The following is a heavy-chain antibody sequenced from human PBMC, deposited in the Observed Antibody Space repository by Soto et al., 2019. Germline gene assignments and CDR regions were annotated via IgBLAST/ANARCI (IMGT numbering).Heavy chain of an antibody. CDR2: IWYDGSNK. Sequence: QVHLVESGGGVVQPGRSLRLSCAASGFTFSSHGMHWVRQAPGKGLEWVAVIWYDGSNKYYADSVKGRFTLSRDNSKNTQHLQMNSRRVEDTAMYYCAREKGGDSHELDRWGQGALVTVSS. V-gene: IGHV3-33*01. CDR3: AREKGGDSHELDR. D-gene: IGHD2-21*02. CDR1: GFTFSSHG. J-gene: IGHJ5*02.